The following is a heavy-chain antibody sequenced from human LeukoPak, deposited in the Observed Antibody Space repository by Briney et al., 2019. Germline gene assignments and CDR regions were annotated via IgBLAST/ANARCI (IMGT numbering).Heavy chain of an antibody. Sequence: GGSLRLFCAASGFTFSSYGMHWVRQAPGKGLEWVAFIRYDGSNKYYADSVKGRFTISRDNSKNTLYLQMNSLRAEDTAVYYCAKDLLAAAGIKDYWGQGTLVTVSS. J-gene: IGHJ4*02. CDR2: IRYDGSNK. D-gene: IGHD6-13*01. CDR3: AKDLLAAAGIKDY. CDR1: GFTFSSYG. V-gene: IGHV3-30*02.